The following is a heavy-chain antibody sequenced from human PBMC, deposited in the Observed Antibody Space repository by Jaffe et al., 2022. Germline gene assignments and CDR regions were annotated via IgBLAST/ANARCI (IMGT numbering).Heavy chain of an antibody. D-gene: IGHD3-9*01. CDR1: ENRFVDSW. J-gene: IGHJ3*02. CDR3: ARPARAYHDFLTGYFWGAFDI. V-gene: IGHV5-51*03. Sequence: EVQLAQSGPEMKKPGESLKISCQGSENRFVDSWIAWVRQRPGKGLEWMGIIFIGDSQTTYSPSFEGQVSISADKSIKTAYLQWSSLKASDTAMYFCARPARAYHDFLTGYFWGAFDIWGQGTMVSVSS. CDR2: IFIGDSQT.